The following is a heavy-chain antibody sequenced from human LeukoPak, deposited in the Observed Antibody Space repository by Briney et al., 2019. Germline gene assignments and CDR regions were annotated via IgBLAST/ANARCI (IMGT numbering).Heavy chain of an antibody. CDR3: ARATYSSGSDSL. CDR2: INHSGST. Sequence: PSETLSLTCAVYGGSFSGYYWSWIRQPPGKGLEWIGEINHSGSTNYNPSLKSRVTISVDTSKNQFSLKLSSVTAADTAVYYCARATYSSGSDSLWGQGTLVTVSS. V-gene: IGHV4-34*01. J-gene: IGHJ4*02. D-gene: IGHD6-19*01. CDR1: GGSFSGYY.